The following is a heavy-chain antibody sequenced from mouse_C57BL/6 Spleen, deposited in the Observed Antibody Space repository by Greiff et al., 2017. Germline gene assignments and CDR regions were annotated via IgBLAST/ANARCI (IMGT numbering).Heavy chain of an antibody. Sequence: VQLQQSGPGLVQPSQSLSITCTVSGFSLTSYGVHWVRQSPGKGLEWLGVIWSGGSTDYNAPFMSRLSITKDNSKSHVFFKMNSLQADDTAIYYCAKNGYASWFAYWGQGTLVTVSA. J-gene: IGHJ3*01. V-gene: IGHV2-5*01. CDR3: AKNGYASWFAY. CDR1: GFSLTSYG. CDR2: IWSGGST. D-gene: IGHD2-2*01.